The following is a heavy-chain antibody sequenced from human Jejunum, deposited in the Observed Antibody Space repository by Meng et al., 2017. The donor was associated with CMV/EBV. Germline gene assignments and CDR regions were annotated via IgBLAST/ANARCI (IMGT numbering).Heavy chain of an antibody. D-gene: IGHD3-9*01. CDR2: IRNDGSDK. CDR1: GFIFPAPG. J-gene: IGHJ4*02. Sequence: LSCSASGFIFPAPGMHWVRQTPDKGLHWVTFIRNDGSDKYYADSVKGRFTISRDDSKNTVSLQMNSLRPEDTAVYYCVRDADWAFDYWGQGTLVTVSS. V-gene: IGHV3-30*02. CDR3: VRDADWAFDY.